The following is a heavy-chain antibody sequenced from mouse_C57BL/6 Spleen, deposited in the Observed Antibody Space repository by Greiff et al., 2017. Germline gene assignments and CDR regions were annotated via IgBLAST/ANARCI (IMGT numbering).Heavy chain of an antibody. V-gene: IGHV1-59*01. Sequence: QVQLKQPGAELVRPGTSVKLSCKASGYTFTSYWMHWVKQRPGQGLEWIGVIDPSDSYTNYNQKFKGKATLTVDTSSSTAYMQLSSLTSEDSAVYYCARAARRNYAMDYWGQGTSVTVSS. J-gene: IGHJ4*01. CDR2: IDPSDSYT. CDR1: GYTFTSYW. CDR3: ARAARRNYAMDY.